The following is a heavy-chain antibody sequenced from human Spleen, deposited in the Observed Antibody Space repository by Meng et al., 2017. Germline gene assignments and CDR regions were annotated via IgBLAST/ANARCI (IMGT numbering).Heavy chain of an antibody. Sequence: GGSLRLSCAASGFTFSSHAMHWARQAPGKGLEWVAVVWYDGSNNYADSVKGRFTISRDNSKNTLYLQMNSLRAEDTAVYYCATFDYENAFDIWGQGTMVTVSS. CDR1: GFTFSSHA. D-gene: IGHD4-17*01. J-gene: IGHJ3*02. CDR2: VWYDGSN. V-gene: IGHV3-33*01. CDR3: ATFDYENAFDI.